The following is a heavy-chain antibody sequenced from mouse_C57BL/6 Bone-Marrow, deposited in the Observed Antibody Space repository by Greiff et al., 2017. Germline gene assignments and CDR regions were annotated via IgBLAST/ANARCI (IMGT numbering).Heavy chain of an antibody. Sequence: VKLVESGPGLVQPSQSLSITCTVSGFSLTSYGVHWVRQSPGKGLEWLGVIWSGGSTDYNAAFISRLSISKDNSKSQVFFKMNSLQADDTAIYYCARRGTTVVEDLYYAMDYWGQGTSVTVSS. D-gene: IGHD1-1*01. V-gene: IGHV2-2*01. CDR1: GFSLTSYG. CDR3: ARRGTTVVEDLYYAMDY. J-gene: IGHJ4*01. CDR2: IWSGGST.